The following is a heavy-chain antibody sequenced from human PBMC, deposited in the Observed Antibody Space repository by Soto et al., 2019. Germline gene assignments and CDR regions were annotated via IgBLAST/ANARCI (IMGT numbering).Heavy chain of an antibody. CDR1: GGTFSSYA. D-gene: IGHD3-9*01. Sequence: GSSVKVSCKASGGTFSSYAISWVRQAPGQGLEWMGGIIPIFGTANYAQKFQGRVTITADESTSTAYMELSSLRSEDTAVYYCARDLDKYFDWLLRMEGGRGYYYGMDVWGQGTTVTVSS. V-gene: IGHV1-69*01. CDR2: IIPIFGTA. J-gene: IGHJ6*02. CDR3: ARDLDKYFDWLLRMEGGRGYYYGMDV.